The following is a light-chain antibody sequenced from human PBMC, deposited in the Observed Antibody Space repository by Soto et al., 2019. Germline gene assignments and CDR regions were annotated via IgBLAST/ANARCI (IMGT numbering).Light chain of an antibody. CDR3: SSYAGSNNRYV. V-gene: IGLV2-8*01. J-gene: IGLJ1*01. CDR1: SSDAGGYNY. CDR2: EVS. Sequence: QSVLTQPPSASGSPGQSVTISCTGTSSDAGGYNYVSWYQQHPATAPKLMIYEVSKRPSGVPDRFSGSKSGNTASLTVSGLQAEDEADYYCSSYAGSNNRYVFGTGTKVTVL.